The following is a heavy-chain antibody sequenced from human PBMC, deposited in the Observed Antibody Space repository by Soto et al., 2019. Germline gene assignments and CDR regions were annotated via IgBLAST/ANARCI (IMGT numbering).Heavy chain of an antibody. CDR2: IDPSDSRT. V-gene: IGHV5-10-1*01. Sequence: PGESLKISCEASGYMFPIYHISWVRQMPGKGLEWVGKIDPSDSRTMYRPSSRARITISVDKSISTAYMELSRLRSDDTAVYYCARGGTFAYDTSGYSVYWGQGTLVTVSS. J-gene: IGHJ4*02. CDR1: GYMFPIYH. CDR3: ARGGTFAYDTSGYSVY. D-gene: IGHD3-22*01.